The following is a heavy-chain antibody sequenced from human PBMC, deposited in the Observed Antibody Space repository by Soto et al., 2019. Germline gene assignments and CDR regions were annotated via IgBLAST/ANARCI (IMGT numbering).Heavy chain of an antibody. CDR3: ARVSRWDDYHFD. D-gene: IGHD4-17*01. CDR1: GFTFSSYS. J-gene: IGHJ4*02. CDR2: IGTSSSTI. Sequence: EVQLVESGGGLVQPGGSLRLSCAASGFTFSSYSMNWVRQAPGKGLEWVSCIGTSSSTIYYADSVKGRFTISRDNAKNSLYLQMNSLRDEDTAVYYCARVSRWDDYHFDWGQGTLVTVSS. V-gene: IGHV3-48*02.